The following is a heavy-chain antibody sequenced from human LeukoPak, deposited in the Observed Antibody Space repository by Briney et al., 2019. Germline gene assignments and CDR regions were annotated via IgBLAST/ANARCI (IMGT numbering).Heavy chain of an antibody. CDR2: ISYDGSNK. V-gene: IGHV3-30-3*01. CDR1: GFTFSSYA. D-gene: IGHD1-26*01. CDR3: ARRELLYYYYYGMDV. Sequence: GGSLRLSCAASGFTFSSYAMHWVRQAPGKGLEWVAVISYDGSNKYYADSVKGRFTISRDNSKNTLYLQMNSLRAEDTAVYYCARRELLYYYYYGMDVWGQGTTVTVSS. J-gene: IGHJ6*02.